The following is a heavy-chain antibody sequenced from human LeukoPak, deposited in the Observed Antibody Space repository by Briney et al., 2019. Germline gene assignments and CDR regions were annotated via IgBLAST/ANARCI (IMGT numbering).Heavy chain of an antibody. CDR3: ATDSPLVRGPTLVRY. J-gene: IGHJ4*02. CDR1: GYTLTELS. V-gene: IGHV1-24*01. D-gene: IGHD3-10*01. CDR2: FDPEDGET. Sequence: ASVNVSCKVSGYTLTELSMHWVRQAPGKGLEWMGGFDPEDGETIYAQKFQGRVTMTEDTSTDTAYMELSSLRSEDTAVYYCATDSPLVRGPTLVRYWGQGTLVTVSS.